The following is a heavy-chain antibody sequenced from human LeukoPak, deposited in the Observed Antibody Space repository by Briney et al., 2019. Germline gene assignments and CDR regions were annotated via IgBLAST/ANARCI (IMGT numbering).Heavy chain of an antibody. D-gene: IGHD3-22*01. CDR1: GYSFTSYW. V-gene: IGHV5-51*01. Sequence: GESLKISCKGCGYSFTSYWIGWVRQMPGKGLGWMGIIYPGDSDTRYSPSFQGQVTISADKSISTAYLQWSSLKASDTAMYYCARSYYYDSSGFDYWGQGTLVTVSS. J-gene: IGHJ4*02. CDR3: ARSYYYDSSGFDY. CDR2: IYPGDSDT.